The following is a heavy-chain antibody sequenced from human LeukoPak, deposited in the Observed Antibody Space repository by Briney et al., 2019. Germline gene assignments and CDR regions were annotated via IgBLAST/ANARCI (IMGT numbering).Heavy chain of an antibody. CDR3: AKDTTPGGAMVRPDAFDI. CDR2: ISGSGGST. V-gene: IGHV3-23*01. Sequence: GGSLRLSCEASGFIFSDYYMNWVRQAPGKGLEWVSAISGSGGSTYYADSVKGRFTISRDNSKNTLYLQMNSLRAEDTAVYYCAKDTTPGGAMVRPDAFDIWGQGTMVTVSS. D-gene: IGHD3-10*01. CDR1: GFIFSDYY. J-gene: IGHJ3*02.